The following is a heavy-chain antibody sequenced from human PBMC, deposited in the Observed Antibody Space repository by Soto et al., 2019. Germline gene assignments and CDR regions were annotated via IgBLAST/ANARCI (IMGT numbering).Heavy chain of an antibody. J-gene: IGHJ6*02. CDR1: GFTFSSYG. CDR3: ARADSGYAHGYYYYGMDV. CDR2: IWYDGSNK. Sequence: GGSLRLSCAASGFTFSSYGMHWVRQAPGKGLEWVAVIWYDGSNKYYADSVKGRFTISRDNSKNTLYLQMNSLRAEDTAVYYCARADSGYAHGYYYYGMDVWGQGTTVTVSS. D-gene: IGHD5-12*01. V-gene: IGHV3-33*01.